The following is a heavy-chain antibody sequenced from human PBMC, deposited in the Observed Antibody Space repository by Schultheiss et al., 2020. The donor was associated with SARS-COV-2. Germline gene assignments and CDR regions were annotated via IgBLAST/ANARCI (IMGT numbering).Heavy chain of an antibody. CDR2: IDWDDDK. V-gene: IGHV2-70*12. CDR3: AHSRGGGYGEFDY. J-gene: IGHJ4*02. D-gene: IGHD5-12*01. Sequence: TLSLTCTVSGGSISSYYWSWIRQPPGKGLEWLALIDWDDDKYYSTSLKSRLTISKDTSKSQVVLTMTNMDPVDTATYYCAHSRGGGYGEFDYWGQGTLVTVSS. CDR1: GGSISSYY.